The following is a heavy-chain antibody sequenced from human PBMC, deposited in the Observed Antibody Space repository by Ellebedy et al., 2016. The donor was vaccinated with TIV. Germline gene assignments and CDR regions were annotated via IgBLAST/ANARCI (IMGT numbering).Heavy chain of an antibody. V-gene: IGHV1-3*01. J-gene: IGHJ4*02. CDR3: ARGGDDNWNRFDY. CDR1: GYIFTEHT. CDR2: IIAGNGNT. Sequence: ASVKVSCKASGYIFTEHTIHWVRLAPGQRLEWMGHIIAGNGNTEYAQTFQGRVTITRDTSASTAYMELSSLTSEDTAVYYCARGGDDNWNRFDYWGQGTLVTVSS. D-gene: IGHD1-20*01.